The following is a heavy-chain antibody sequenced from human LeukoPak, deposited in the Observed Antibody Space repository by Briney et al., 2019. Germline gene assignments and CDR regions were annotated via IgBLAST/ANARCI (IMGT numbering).Heavy chain of an antibody. CDR1: GGSFSGYY. J-gene: IGHJ4*02. CDR3: ARGIGYSYGYYYFDY. D-gene: IGHD5-18*01. V-gene: IGHV4-34*01. CDR2: INHSGST. Sequence: SETLSLTCAVYGGSFSGYYWSWIRQPPGKGLEWIGEINHSGSTNYNPSLKSRVTISVDTSKNQFSLKLSSVTAADTAVHYCARGIGYSYGYYYFDYWGQGTLVTVSS.